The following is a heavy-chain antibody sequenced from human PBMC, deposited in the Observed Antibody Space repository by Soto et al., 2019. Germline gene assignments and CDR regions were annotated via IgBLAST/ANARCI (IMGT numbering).Heavy chain of an antibody. Sequence: QVQLQESGPGLVKPSQTLSLTCNVSGVSITRGEYCWSWVRQSPGKGLGWIGYIYFIGSTSYNPSLKCRATIAIATSKSQLSLKLSSVTAADTAVYYCVRDYEPSLSYYFGMDVWGRGTKVTVSS. CDR3: VRDYEPSLSYYFGMDV. CDR1: GVSITRGEYC. J-gene: IGHJ6*02. D-gene: IGHD3-16*01. CDR2: IYFIGST. V-gene: IGHV4-30-4*01.